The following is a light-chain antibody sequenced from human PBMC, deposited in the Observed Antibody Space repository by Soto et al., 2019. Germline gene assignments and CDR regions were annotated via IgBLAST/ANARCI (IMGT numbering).Light chain of an antibody. CDR3: QHYDTYSWT. CDR1: QSINNW. CDR2: DAS. J-gene: IGKJ1*01. V-gene: IGKV1-5*01. Sequence: DIQMTQSPSTLSASVGDRVTITCRASQSINNWLAWYQQKPGKAPKLLIYDASSLESGVPSRFSGSGSETEFTLTIRSLQSDDFATYYCQHYDTYSWTFGQGTKVEI.